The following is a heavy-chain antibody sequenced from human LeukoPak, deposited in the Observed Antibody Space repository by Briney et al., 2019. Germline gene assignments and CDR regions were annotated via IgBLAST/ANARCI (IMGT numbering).Heavy chain of an antibody. CDR3: ARVAIRMPGTPENWFDP. CDR1: GFTFSTNS. D-gene: IGHD6-13*01. CDR2: ISSSSSYI. V-gene: IGHV3-21*01. J-gene: IGHJ5*02. Sequence: PGGSLRLSCAASGFTFSTNSMNWVRQAPGKGLEWVSSISSSSSYIYYADSVKGGFTIYRENYENKVYIQMETQRVRDTAVYYCARVAIRMPGTPENWFDPWGQGTLVTVSS.